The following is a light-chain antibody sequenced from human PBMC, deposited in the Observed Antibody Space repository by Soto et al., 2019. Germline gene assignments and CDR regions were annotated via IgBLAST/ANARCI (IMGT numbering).Light chain of an antibody. Sequence: DLQMTQSPSTLSASVGDRVTITCRASQNIRSWLAWYQQKPGKAPKLLVYKGANLQSGVPSRFSGSGSGTEFILTISSLQPDDFATYYCQQYNSHSRYTFGQGTKLEI. CDR3: QQYNSHSRYT. V-gene: IGKV1-5*03. CDR1: QNIRSW. J-gene: IGKJ2*01. CDR2: KGA.